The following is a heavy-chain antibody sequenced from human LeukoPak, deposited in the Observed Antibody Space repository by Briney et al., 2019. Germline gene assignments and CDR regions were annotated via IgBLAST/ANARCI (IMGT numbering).Heavy chain of an antibody. Sequence: SETLSLTCTVSGGSFSSSSYYWGWIRQPPGKGLEWIGSVYYSGTTYYNQSLKSRVTISVDTSKNQLSLKLTSVTAADTAVYYCARHYYDSSGYYPWCFDYWGQGTLVAVSS. CDR2: VYYSGTT. V-gene: IGHV4-39*01. CDR1: GGSFSSSSYY. CDR3: ARHYYDSSGYYPWCFDY. D-gene: IGHD3-22*01. J-gene: IGHJ4*02.